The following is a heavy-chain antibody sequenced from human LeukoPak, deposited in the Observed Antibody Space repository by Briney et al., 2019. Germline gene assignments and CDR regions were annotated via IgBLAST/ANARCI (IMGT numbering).Heavy chain of an antibody. CDR2: IIPIFGTA. CDR1: GGTFRSYA. D-gene: IGHD6-19*01. J-gene: IGHJ4*02. Sequence: ASVKVSCKASGGTFRSYAISWVRQAPGRGLEWMGGIIPIFGTANYAQKFQGRVTITADESTSTAYMELSSLRSEDTAVYYCASPYSSGWYSRFDYWGQGTLVTVSS. V-gene: IGHV1-69*13. CDR3: ASPYSSGWYSRFDY.